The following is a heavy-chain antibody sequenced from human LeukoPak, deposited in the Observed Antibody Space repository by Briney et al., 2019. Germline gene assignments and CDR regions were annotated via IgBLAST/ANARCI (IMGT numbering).Heavy chain of an antibody. D-gene: IGHD2/OR15-2a*01. CDR1: GFPFRNYA. J-gene: IGHJ4*02. CDR2: ISGSGGTT. Sequence: PGGSLRLSCTASGFPFRNYAMTWVRQAPGKGLEWVSTISGSGGTTYYADSVQGRLSISRDNSKNTLSLQMNSLRAEDTAVYYCAKPSSIVIVPTALQRSLDYWGQGALVTVSS. V-gene: IGHV3-23*01. CDR3: AKPSSIVIVPTALQRSLDY.